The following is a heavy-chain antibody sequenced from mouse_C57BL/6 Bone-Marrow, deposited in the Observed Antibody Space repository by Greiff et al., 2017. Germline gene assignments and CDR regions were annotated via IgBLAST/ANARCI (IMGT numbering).Heavy chain of an antibody. CDR2: INPNNGGT. V-gene: IGHV1-26*01. J-gene: IGHJ4*01. CDR1: GYTFTDYY. CDR3: GFLAMDY. Sequence: EVQLQQSGPELVKPGASVKISCKASGYTFTDYYMNWVKQSHGKSLEWIGDINPNNGGTSYNQKFKGKATLTVDKSSSTAYMELRSLTSEDSAVYYCGFLAMDYWGQGTSVTVSS.